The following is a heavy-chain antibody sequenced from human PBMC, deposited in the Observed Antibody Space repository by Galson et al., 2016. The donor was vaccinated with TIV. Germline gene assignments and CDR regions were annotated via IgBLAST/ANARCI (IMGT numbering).Heavy chain of an antibody. CDR2: ISAYTGNI. D-gene: IGHD2-15*01. CDR1: GYTFTKYG. J-gene: IGHJ4*02. Sequence: SVKVSCKASGYTFTKYGISWVRQAPGQGLEWMGWISAYTGNIKEAQKFHDRVTMTTDTSTSTAYMELRSLRVEDTAVYYCARDCNGDNCYSSPMYFDYWGQGALVTVSS. CDR3: ARDCNGDNCYSSPMYFDY. V-gene: IGHV1-18*01.